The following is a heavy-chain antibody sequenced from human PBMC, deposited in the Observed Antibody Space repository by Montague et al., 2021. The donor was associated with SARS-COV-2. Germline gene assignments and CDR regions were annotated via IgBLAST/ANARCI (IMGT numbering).Heavy chain of an antibody. CDR1: GGSISTGNYY. J-gene: IGHJ5*02. Sequence: TLSLTCSVSGGSISTGNYYWSWIRQPAGKRLEWIGDIYTSGRTNYNLSVQSPLTILVDTSKNQFSLRLNSVTAADTAVYYCARLRNISAAVPNYFDPWGQGTLVTVSS. D-gene: IGHD6-13*01. CDR3: ARLRNISAAVPNYFDP. V-gene: IGHV4-61*09. CDR2: IYTSGRT.